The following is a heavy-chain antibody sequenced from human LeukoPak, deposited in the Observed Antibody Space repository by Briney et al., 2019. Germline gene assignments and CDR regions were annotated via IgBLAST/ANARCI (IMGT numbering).Heavy chain of an antibody. CDR2: ISSSGSTI. D-gene: IGHD6-19*01. Sequence: GGSLRLSCAASGFTFSSYEMNWVRQAPGKGLEWVSYISSSGSTIYYADSVKGRFTISRDNAKNSLYLQMNSLRAEDTALYYCAKATSGWDNPSYFDYWGQGTLVTVSS. J-gene: IGHJ4*02. CDR1: GFTFSSYE. V-gene: IGHV3-48*03. CDR3: AKATSGWDNPSYFDY.